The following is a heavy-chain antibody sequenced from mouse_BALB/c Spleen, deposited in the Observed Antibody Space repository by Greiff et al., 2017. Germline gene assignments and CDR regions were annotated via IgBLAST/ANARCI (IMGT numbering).Heavy chain of an antibody. CDR1: GYTFTSYY. CDR3: TRGPPPLYYGSSYDAMDY. CDR2: INPSNGGT. J-gene: IGHJ4*01. D-gene: IGHD1-1*01. V-gene: IGHV1S81*02. Sequence: QVQLKQSGAELVKPGASVKLSCKASGYTFTSYYMYWVKQRPGQGLEWIGEINPSNGGTNFNEKFKSKATLTVDKSSSTAYMQLSSLTSEDSAVYYCTRGPPPLYYGSSYDAMDYWGQGTSVTVSS.